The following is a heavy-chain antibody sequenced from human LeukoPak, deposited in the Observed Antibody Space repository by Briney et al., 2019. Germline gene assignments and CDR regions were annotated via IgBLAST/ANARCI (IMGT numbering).Heavy chain of an antibody. Sequence: GGSLRLSCAASGFTFSDYNMNWVRQAPGKGLEWVSYITSSSSTIYYADSVKGRFTISRDNAKNSLYLQMNSLRAEDTAVYYCARAWSGYTYGYYYWGQGTLVTVSS. V-gene: IGHV3-48*01. J-gene: IGHJ4*02. CDR1: GFTFSDYN. D-gene: IGHD5-18*01. CDR2: ITSSSSTI. CDR3: ARAWSGYTYGYYY.